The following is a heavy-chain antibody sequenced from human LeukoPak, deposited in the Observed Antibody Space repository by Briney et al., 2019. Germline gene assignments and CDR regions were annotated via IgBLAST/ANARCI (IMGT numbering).Heavy chain of an antibody. J-gene: IGHJ4*02. Sequence: GGSLRLSCGVYGFIFRGYGMHWVPQAPGKGLEWVAGISFDGSNKYYADSVKGRFTIYRDNSKNTLYLQMNSLRAEDTAVYYCARELSGGSFDYWGEGTLVTVSS. CDR3: ARELSGGSFDY. CDR1: GFIFRGYG. V-gene: IGHV3-30*03. D-gene: IGHD2-15*01. CDR2: ISFDGSNK.